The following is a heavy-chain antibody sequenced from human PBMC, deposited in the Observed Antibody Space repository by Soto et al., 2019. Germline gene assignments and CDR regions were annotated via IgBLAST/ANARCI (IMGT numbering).Heavy chain of an antibody. Sequence: GASGKVSCKVSGYTLTELSMHWVRQAPGKGLEWMGGFDPEDGETVYAQKFQGRVTMTEDTSTDTAYMELSSLRSEDTAVYYCATSQQQLASYYYYYYGMDVWGQGTTVTVSS. V-gene: IGHV1-24*01. CDR2: FDPEDGET. CDR1: GYTLTELS. D-gene: IGHD6-13*01. J-gene: IGHJ6*02. CDR3: ATSQQQLASYYYYYYGMDV.